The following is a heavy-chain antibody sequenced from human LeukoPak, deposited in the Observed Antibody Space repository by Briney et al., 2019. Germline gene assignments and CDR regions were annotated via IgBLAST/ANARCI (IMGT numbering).Heavy chain of an antibody. V-gene: IGHV3-9*01. CDR3: ARDATYYLRYGYFDC. CDR1: GFTFDDYA. D-gene: IGHD5/OR15-5a*01. CDR2: ISWNSGSI. J-gene: IGHJ4*01. Sequence: GGSLRLSCAASGFTFDDYAMHWVRHAPGKGLEWGSGISWNSGSIGYADSVKGRFTISRDNAKTSVYLQMNNLRPEDTAVYYCARDATYYLRYGYFDCWGHGTLVTVSS.